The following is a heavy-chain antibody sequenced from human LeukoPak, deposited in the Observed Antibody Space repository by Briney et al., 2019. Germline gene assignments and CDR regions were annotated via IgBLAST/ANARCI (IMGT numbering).Heavy chain of an antibody. V-gene: IGHV3-33*01. CDR3: ARAGDSSGYYQPHFDY. CDR2: IWYDGSNK. CDR1: GYTFTGYF. J-gene: IGHJ4*02. Sequence: SCKASGYTFTGYFMHWVRQAPGKGLEWVAVIWYDGSNKYYADSVKGRFTISRDNSKNTLYLQMNSLRAEDTAVYYCARAGDSSGYYQPHFDYWGQGTLVTVSS. D-gene: IGHD3-22*01.